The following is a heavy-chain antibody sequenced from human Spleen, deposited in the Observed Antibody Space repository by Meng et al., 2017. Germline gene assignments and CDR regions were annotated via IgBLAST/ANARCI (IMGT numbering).Heavy chain of an antibody. CDR1: GFTFSSYA. J-gene: IGHJ4*02. CDR2: ISYDGSNK. Sequence: GESLKISCAASGFTFSSYALHWVRQAPGKGLEWVAVISYDGSNKYYADSVKGRFTISRDNSKNTLYLQMNSLRAEDTAVYYCARDLGFRDGEYYFDYWGQGTLVTVSS. D-gene: IGHD4-17*01. CDR3: ARDLGFRDGEYYFDY. V-gene: IGHV3-30*04.